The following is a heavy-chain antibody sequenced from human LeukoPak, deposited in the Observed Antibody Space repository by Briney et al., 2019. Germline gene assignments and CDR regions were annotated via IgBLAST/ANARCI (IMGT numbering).Heavy chain of an antibody. CDR2: IYNNGRA. D-gene: IGHD7-27*01. CDR3: AWGTNWALYYFDY. V-gene: IGHV3-66*01. Sequence: GGSLRVSCAASGFTVSSNYMSWVRQAPGKGLEWVSTIYNNGRAYYADSVKGRFTISRDKPNNTLYLQMNNLRGEDTAVYYCAWGTNWALYYFDYWGQGTLVTVSS. CDR1: GFTVSSNY. J-gene: IGHJ4*02.